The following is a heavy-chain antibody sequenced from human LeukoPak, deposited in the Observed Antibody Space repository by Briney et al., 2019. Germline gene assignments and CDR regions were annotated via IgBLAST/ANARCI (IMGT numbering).Heavy chain of an antibody. J-gene: IGHJ6*03. D-gene: IGHD1-26*01. CDR3: ERTHGAGATFSGYYYYMDV. V-gene: IGHV3-43D*03. Sequence: GGSLRLSCAASGFTFDDYAMHWVRQAPGKGLEWVSLISWDGGSTYYADSLKGRFTISRDNSKNSLYLQMNSLRAEDTALYYCERTHGAGATFSGYYYYMDVWGKGTTVTVSS. CDR2: ISWDGGST. CDR1: GFTFDDYA.